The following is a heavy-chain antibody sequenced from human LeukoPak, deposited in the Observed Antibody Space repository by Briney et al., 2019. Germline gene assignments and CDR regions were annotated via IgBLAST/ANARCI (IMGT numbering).Heavy chain of an antibody. CDR2: IRFDGSNQ. V-gene: IGHV3-30*02. D-gene: IGHD4-17*01. CDR1: GFTFSSYG. Sequence: HPGGSLRLSCAASGFTFSSYGMSWVRQAPGKGLEWVAFIRFDGSNQDYADSVKGRFTISRDNSKNTLYLQMNSLRGEDTAVYYCAKDPPHGDYGFDYWGQGTLATVSS. J-gene: IGHJ4*02. CDR3: AKDPPHGDYGFDY.